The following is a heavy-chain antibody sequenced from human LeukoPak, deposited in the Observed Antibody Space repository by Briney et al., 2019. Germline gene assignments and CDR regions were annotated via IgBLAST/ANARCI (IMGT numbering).Heavy chain of an antibody. Sequence: SVKVSCKASGGTFSSYAISWVRQAPGQGLEWMGGIIPMFDTANNAQKFQGRVTITADESTSTAYMELSSLRSEDTALYYCATFLPGSGSYPDTYYFDYWGQGTLVTVSS. J-gene: IGHJ4*02. CDR2: IIPMFDTA. CDR3: ATFLPGSGSYPDTYYFDY. V-gene: IGHV1-69*13. D-gene: IGHD3-10*01. CDR1: GGTFSSYA.